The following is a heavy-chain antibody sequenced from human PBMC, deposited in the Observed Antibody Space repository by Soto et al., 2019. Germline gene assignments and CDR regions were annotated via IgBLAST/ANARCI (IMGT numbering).Heavy chain of an antibody. V-gene: IGHV3-30*18. Sequence: QEQLVESGGGVVQAGRSLRLSCAASGFTFNFFGMHWVRQAPGKGLEWVAVISYDGSEKYYADSVKGRFTMSRDNSKKMVYLEMSSLRTEDTSVYYCAKERRYSFDAFDIWGHGTMVTVSS. CDR1: GFTFNFFG. CDR2: ISYDGSEK. CDR3: AKERRYSFDAFDI. J-gene: IGHJ3*02. D-gene: IGHD5-12*01.